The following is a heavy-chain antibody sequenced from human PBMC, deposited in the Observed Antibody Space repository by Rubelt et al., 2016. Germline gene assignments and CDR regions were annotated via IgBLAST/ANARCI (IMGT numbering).Heavy chain of an antibody. CDR3: ARHYRISGRGFDP. J-gene: IGHJ5*02. D-gene: IGHD3-16*02. V-gene: IGHV4-59*08. CDR1: GDSSTAYS. Sequence: GPGLVKPSETLSLACTVSGDSSTAYSWSWIRQPPGKGLEWIGYIYPSGTTNYSPSLKSRVTMSVDTSKNQFSLKLTSVTAADTAVYYCARHYRISGRGFDPWGQGTLVTVSS. CDR2: IYPSGTT.